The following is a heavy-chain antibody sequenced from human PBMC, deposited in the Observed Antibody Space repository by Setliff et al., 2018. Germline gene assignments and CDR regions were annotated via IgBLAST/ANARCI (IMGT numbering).Heavy chain of an antibody. CDR3: ARHSSWGTVTDRLHYNFFDF. Sequence: PSETLSLTCGVSGYSIRNGYYWAWIRQPPGKGLEWIGSIYHGGTTYYSPSLKTRVTMSVDPSKNQFSLHLSSVTAADTAIYYCARHSSWGTVTDRLHYNFFDFWGQGTLVT. J-gene: IGHJ4*02. V-gene: IGHV4-38-2*01. CDR2: IYHGGTT. D-gene: IGHD3-10*01. CDR1: GYSIRNGYY.